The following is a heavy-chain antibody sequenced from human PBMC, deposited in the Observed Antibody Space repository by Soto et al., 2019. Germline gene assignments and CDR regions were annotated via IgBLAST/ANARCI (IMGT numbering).Heavy chain of an antibody. CDR2: IIPIFGTA. V-gene: IGHV1-69*13. CDR1: GGTFSSYA. J-gene: IGHJ5*02. Sequence: ASVKVSCKASGGTFSSYAISWVRQAPGQGLEWMGGIIPIFGTANYAQKFQGRVTITADESTSTAYMELSSLRSEDTAVYYCARDEVGVVVPDKLAVTSFDPWGQGTLVTVSS. D-gene: IGHD2-2*01. CDR3: ARDEVGVVVPDKLAVTSFDP.